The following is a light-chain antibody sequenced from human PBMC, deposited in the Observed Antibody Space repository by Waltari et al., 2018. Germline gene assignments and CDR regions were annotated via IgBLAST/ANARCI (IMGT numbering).Light chain of an antibody. CDR1: SSDVGDYDH. Sequence: QSALTQPASVSGSPGQSITISCTGTSSDVGDYDHVSWYQQHPGKAPKLMLYDVRKPPSGVATRFSGSKSGNTASLTISGLQAEDEADYYCSSYTTSSTLFGTGTKVTVL. CDR2: DVR. J-gene: IGLJ1*01. V-gene: IGLV2-14*03. CDR3: SSYTTSSTL.